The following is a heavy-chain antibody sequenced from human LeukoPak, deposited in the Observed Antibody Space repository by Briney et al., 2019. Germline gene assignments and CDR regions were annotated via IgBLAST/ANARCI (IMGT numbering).Heavy chain of an antibody. V-gene: IGHV4-39*07. CDR3: ARGRMGYSYGV. CDR1: GGSISSSSYY. J-gene: IGHJ4*02. D-gene: IGHD5-18*01. CDR2: INHSGST. Sequence: SETLSLTCTVSGGSISSSSYYWSWIRQPPGKGLEWIGEINHSGSTNYNPSLKSRVTISVDTSKNQFSLKLSSVTAADTAVYYCARGRMGYSYGVWGQGTLVTVSS.